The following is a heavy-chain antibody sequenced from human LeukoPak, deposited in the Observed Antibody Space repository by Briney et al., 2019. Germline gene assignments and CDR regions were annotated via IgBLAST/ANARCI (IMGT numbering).Heavy chain of an antibody. V-gene: IGHV1-69*04. Sequence: SVKVSCKASGGTFSSYAISWVRQAPGQGLEWMGRIIPILGIANYAQKFQGRVTITADKSTSTAYMELSSLRPEDTAVYYCARAPPFYGDYFYYFDYWGQGTLVTVSS. J-gene: IGHJ4*02. CDR3: ARAPPFYGDYFYYFDY. D-gene: IGHD4-17*01. CDR2: IIPILGIA. CDR1: GGTFSSYA.